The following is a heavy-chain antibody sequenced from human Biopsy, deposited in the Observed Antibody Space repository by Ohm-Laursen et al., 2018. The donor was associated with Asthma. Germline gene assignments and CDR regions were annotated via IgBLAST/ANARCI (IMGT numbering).Heavy chain of an antibody. J-gene: IGHJ4*02. Sequence: SLRLSCSATGFTFSSYWMHWVRQAPGKGLVWVSRINSDGSSTSYADSVKGRFTISKDNAKNRLYLKMNSLRAEDTAVYYCARGPAWQQLDNWGQGTLVTVSS. D-gene: IGHD6-13*01. V-gene: IGHV3-74*01. CDR1: GFTFSSYW. CDR2: INSDGSST. CDR3: ARGPAWQQLDN.